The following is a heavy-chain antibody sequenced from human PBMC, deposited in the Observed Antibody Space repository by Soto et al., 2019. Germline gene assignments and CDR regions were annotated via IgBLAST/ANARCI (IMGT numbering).Heavy chain of an antibody. D-gene: IGHD1-1*01. CDR3: AREHATNNWFDP. CDR2: ISYDGSNK. CDR1: GFTFSSYT. J-gene: IGHJ5*02. Sequence: GGSLRLSCAASGFTFSSYTMHWVRQAPGKGLEWVAVISYDGSNKYYADSVKGRFTISRDNSKNTLYLQMNSLRAEDTAVYYCAREHATNNWFDPWGQGTLVTVSS. V-gene: IGHV3-30-3*01.